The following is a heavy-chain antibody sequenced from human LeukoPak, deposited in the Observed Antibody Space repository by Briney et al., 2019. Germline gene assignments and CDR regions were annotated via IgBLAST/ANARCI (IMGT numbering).Heavy chain of an antibody. CDR2: IYSGGST. CDR1: GFTVSSNY. Sequence: GGSLRLSCAASGFTVSSNYMSWVRQAPGKGLEWVSVIYSGGSTYYADSVKGRFTISRDNSKNTLYLQMNSLRAEDTAVYYCARQDEWIREFDYWGQGTLVTVSS. V-gene: IGHV3-66*04. J-gene: IGHJ4*02. D-gene: IGHD3-10*01. CDR3: ARQDEWIREFDY.